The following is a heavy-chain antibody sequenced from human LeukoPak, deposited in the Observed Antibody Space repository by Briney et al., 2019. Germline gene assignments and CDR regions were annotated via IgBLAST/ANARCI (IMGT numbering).Heavy chain of an antibody. CDR3: ARAPILAAAGYYYYYYGMDV. J-gene: IGHJ6*02. V-gene: IGHV4-34*01. D-gene: IGHD6-13*01. CDR1: GGSFSGYY. CDR2: INHSGST. Sequence: SETLSLTCAVYGGSFSGYYWSWIRQPPGKGLEWIGEINHSGSTNYNPSLKSRVTISVDTSKNQFSLKLSSVTAADTAVYYCARAPILAAAGYYYYYYGMDVWGQGTTVTVSS.